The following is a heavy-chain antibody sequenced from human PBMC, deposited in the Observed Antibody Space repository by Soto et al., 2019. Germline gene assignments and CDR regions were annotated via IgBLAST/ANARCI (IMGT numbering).Heavy chain of an antibody. CDR3: ARGGNCSGGSCYSASFDY. CDR1: GGTFSSYA. V-gene: IGHV1-69*01. CDR2: IIPIFGTA. D-gene: IGHD2-15*01. Sequence: QVQLVQSGAEVKKPGSSVKVSCKASGGTFSSYAISWVRQAPGQGLEWMGGIIPIFGTANYAQKFQGRVTITADESTSTAYMELSSLRSDDTAVYYCARGGNCSGGSCYSASFDYWGQGTLVTVSS. J-gene: IGHJ4*02.